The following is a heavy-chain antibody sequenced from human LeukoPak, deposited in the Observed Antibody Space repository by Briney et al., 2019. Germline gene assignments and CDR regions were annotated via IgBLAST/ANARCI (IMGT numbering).Heavy chain of an antibody. Sequence: SETLSLPCAVYGGSLSGYYWSWIRQPPGKGLEWIGEINHSGSTNYNPSLKSRVTISVDTSKNQFSLRLSSVTAADTAVYYCARASGYDYFDYWGQGTLVIVSS. CDR3: ARASGYDYFDY. CDR2: INHSGST. CDR1: GGSLSGYY. V-gene: IGHV4-34*01. J-gene: IGHJ4*02. D-gene: IGHD5-12*01.